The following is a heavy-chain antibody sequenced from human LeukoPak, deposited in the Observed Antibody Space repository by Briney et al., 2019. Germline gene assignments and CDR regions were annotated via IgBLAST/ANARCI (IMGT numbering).Heavy chain of an antibody. CDR1: GFTFSSYG. V-gene: IGHV3-21*01. Sequence: GGSLRLSCAASGFTFSSYGMHWVRQAPGKGLEWVSSISSSSSYIYYADSVKGRFTISRDNAKNSLYLQMNSLRAEDTAVYYCARDRYYYGSGSYYRSYYYYGMDVWGQGATVTVSS. J-gene: IGHJ6*02. CDR3: ARDRYYYGSGSYYRSYYYYGMDV. CDR2: ISSSSSYI. D-gene: IGHD3-10*01.